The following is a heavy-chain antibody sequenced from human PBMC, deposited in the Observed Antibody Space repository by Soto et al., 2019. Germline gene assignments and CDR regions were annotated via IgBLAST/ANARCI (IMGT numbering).Heavy chain of an antibody. Sequence: EVQLVESGGGLVQPGGSLRLSCAASGFTFRSYWMHWVRQAPGKGLVWVSRINGGGSSTSYADSVKGRFTISRDNAKNEPCLQSNSLRAYYTAVDYCARGYAVPAGDGFNICTHGTVVPV. CDR1: GFTFRSYW. D-gene: IGHD2-2*01. CDR2: INGGGSST. V-gene: IGHV3-74*01. J-gene: IGHJ3*02. CDR3: ARGYAVPAGDGFNI.